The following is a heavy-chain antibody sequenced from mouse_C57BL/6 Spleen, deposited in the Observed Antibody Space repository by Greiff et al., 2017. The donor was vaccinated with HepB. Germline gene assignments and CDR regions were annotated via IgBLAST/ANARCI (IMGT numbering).Heavy chain of an antibody. CDR2: INPNYGTT. V-gene: IGHV1-39*01. CDR3: ARENYGSRRFYAMDY. Sequence: EVKLVESGPELVKPGASVKISCKASGYSFTDYNMNWVKQSNGKSLEWIGVINPNYGTTSYNQKFKGKATLTVDQSSSTAYMQLNSLTSEDSAVYYCARENYGSRRFYAMDYWGQGTSVTVSS. CDR1: GYSFTDYN. D-gene: IGHD1-1*01. J-gene: IGHJ4*01.